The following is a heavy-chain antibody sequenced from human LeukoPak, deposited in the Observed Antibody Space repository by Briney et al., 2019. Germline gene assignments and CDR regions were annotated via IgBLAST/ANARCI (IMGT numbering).Heavy chain of an antibody. Sequence: SETLSLTCAVYGGSFSGYYWSWIRQPPGKGLEWIGEINHSGSTNYNPSLKSRVTISVDTSKNQFSLKLSSVTAADTAVYYCARQLITIFGVVQSWFDPWGQGTLVTVSS. D-gene: IGHD3-3*01. CDR2: INHSGST. CDR3: ARQLITIFGVVQSWFDP. CDR1: GGSFSGYY. V-gene: IGHV4-34*01. J-gene: IGHJ5*02.